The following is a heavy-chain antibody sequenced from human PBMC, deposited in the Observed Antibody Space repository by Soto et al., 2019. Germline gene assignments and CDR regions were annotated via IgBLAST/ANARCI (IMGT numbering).Heavy chain of an antibody. CDR3: ANSGSYTTTDY. CDR1: GFTFSSYW. D-gene: IGHD1-26*01. Sequence: EVQLVESGGGLVQPGGSLRLSCAASGFTFSSYWMHWVRQAPGKGLVWVSRINGDGSSTSYADSVTGRFTISRDNAKNTLYLQMNSLRAEDTAVYYCANSGSYTTTDYWGQGTLVTVSS. J-gene: IGHJ4*02. V-gene: IGHV3-74*01. CDR2: INGDGSST.